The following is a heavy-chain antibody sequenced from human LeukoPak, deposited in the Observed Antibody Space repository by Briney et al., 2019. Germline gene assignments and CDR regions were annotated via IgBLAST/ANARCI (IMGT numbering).Heavy chain of an antibody. CDR3: ARVADGDKYGGRDY. CDR2: IINDGSST. V-gene: IGHV3-74*01. Sequence: PGGSLRLSCAASGFNFKNYCMHWVRQAPGKGLEWVSRIINDGSSTTYADSVKGRFTISRDNAKDTLYLQMNSLRVEDTAVYYCARVADGDKYGGRDYWGQGALVTVSS. J-gene: IGHJ4*02. CDR1: GFNFKNYC. D-gene: IGHD5-24*01.